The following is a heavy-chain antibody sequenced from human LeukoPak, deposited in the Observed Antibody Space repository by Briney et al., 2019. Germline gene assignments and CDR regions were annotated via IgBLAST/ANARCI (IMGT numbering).Heavy chain of an antibody. CDR1: SGSISSGDYY. D-gene: IGHD6-13*01. Sequence: SQTLSLTCTVSSGSISSGDYYWSWIRQPPGKGLEWIGYIYYSGSTYYNPSLKSRVTISVDTSKNQFSLKLSSVTAADTAVYYCARVDAAAGTFDYWGQGTLVTVSS. J-gene: IGHJ4*02. V-gene: IGHV4-30-4*01. CDR2: IYYSGST. CDR3: ARVDAAAGTFDY.